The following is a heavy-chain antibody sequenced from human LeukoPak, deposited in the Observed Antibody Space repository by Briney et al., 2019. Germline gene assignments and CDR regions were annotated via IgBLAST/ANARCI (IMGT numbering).Heavy chain of an antibody. V-gene: IGHV4-39*01. J-gene: IGHJ4*02. CDR2: IYYSGST. CDR3: ARLRGTYYWYFDY. D-gene: IGHD1-26*01. Sequence: SETLSLTCAVSGGSLISDNFYWGWIRQPPGKGLEWIGSIYYSGSTYYNPSLNSRVTISVDTSKNRFSLKRSSVTAADTAVYSCARLRGTYYWYFDYWGQGTLVTVSS. CDR1: GGSLISDNFY.